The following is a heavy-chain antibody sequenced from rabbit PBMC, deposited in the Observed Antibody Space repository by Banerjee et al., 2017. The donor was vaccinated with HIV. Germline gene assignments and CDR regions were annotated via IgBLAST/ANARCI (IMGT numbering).Heavy chain of an antibody. V-gene: IGHV1S45*01. CDR1: GLDFISSFW. CDR2: IYTGSSGST. D-gene: IGHD1-1*01. CDR3: VRGDTGSRHSPFNL. J-gene: IGHJ4*01. Sequence: QLVESGGGLVKPGASLTLTCKASGLDFISSFWICWVRQAPGKGLEWIGCIYTGSSGSTYYASWAKGRFTISKTSSTTVTLQMTSLTAADTATYFCVRGDTGSRHSPFNLWGPGTLVTVS.